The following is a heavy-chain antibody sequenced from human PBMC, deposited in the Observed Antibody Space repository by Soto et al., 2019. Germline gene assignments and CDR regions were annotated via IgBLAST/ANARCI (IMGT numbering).Heavy chain of an antibody. V-gene: IGHV1-18*01. D-gene: IGHD1-7*01. J-gene: IGHJ4*02. CDR2: ISANSGNT. CDR3: ARCGNWNCASDY. Sequence: QLQLVQSGAEVKEPGASVKVSCKASGYTFSSSGFTWVRQAPGQGLEWMGWISANSGNTNYAQKLQGRVTMTTDTSTSTAYMELRGLRSDDTAVYYCARCGNWNCASDYWGQGTLVTVSS. CDR1: GYTFSSSG.